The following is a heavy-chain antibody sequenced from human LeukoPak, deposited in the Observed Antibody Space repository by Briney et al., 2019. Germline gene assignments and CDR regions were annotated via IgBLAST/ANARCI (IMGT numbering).Heavy chain of an antibody. V-gene: IGHV4-61*01. CDR1: GGSVSRGSYY. D-gene: IGHD1-26*01. CDR3: ARGRLGATY. J-gene: IGHJ4*02. CDR2: IHHSGTT. Sequence: PSYTLSPTCTDSGGSVSRGSYYWSWTRQPPGKGLEWIGYIHHSGTTNYIPSLKSRVTISVDMSNNQFFLNLTSLTAAHTAVYYCARGRLGATYWGQGTLVTVSS.